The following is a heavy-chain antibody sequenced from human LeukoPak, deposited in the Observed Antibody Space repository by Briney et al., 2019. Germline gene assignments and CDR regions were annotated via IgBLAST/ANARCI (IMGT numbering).Heavy chain of an antibody. Sequence: SETLSLTCTVSGGSISSHYWSWIRQPPGKGLEWIGYIYYSGSTNYNPSLKSQVTISVDTSKNQFSLKLSSVTAADTAVYYCARGIVAMRVFDYWGQGTLVTVSS. CDR1: GGSISSHY. CDR3: ARGIVAMRVFDY. V-gene: IGHV4-59*11. D-gene: IGHD3-22*01. CDR2: IYYSGST. J-gene: IGHJ4*02.